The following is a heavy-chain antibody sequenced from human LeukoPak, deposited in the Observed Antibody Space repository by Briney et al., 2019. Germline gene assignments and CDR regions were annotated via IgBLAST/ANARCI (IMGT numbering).Heavy chain of an antibody. D-gene: IGHD2-15*01. CDR2: VSSDGDNK. J-gene: IGHJ2*01. CDR1: GFTFSAYA. CDR3: ATGSGGRYWYFDL. V-gene: IGHV3-30*04. Sequence: GGSLRLSCAESGFTFSAYAMRWVRQAPGKGLEWVAVVSSDGDNKYYADSVKGRFTISRDNSKNTLYLQMNGLRAEDTAVYYCATGSGGRYWYFDLWGRGTLVTVSS.